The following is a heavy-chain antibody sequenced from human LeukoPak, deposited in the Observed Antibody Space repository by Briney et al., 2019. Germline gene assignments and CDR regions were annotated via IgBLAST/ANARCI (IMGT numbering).Heavy chain of an antibody. CDR2: IYYSVSA. Sequence: PSETLSLTCTVAGGSISSSSYCWGWIRQPPGKGLEWIGSIYYSVSACYNPSLRSRVTISVDTSKNQFSLKLSSVTAADTAVYYCARGSYSSITTSFDYWGQGTLVTVSS. J-gene: IGHJ4*02. V-gene: IGHV4-39*07. D-gene: IGHD6-13*01. CDR1: GGSISSSSYC. CDR3: ARGSYSSITTSFDY.